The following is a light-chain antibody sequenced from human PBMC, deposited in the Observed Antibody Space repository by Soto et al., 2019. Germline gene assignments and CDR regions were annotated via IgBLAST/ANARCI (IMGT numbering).Light chain of an antibody. V-gene: IGKV2-28*01. J-gene: IGKJ2*01. CDR3: MQTLQTRNT. CDR1: QSLLHSNGYNY. Sequence: DIVMTQSPLSLPVTPGEPASISCRSSQSLLHSNGYNYLDWYLQKPGQSPQLLIYLGSNRASGVPDRFSGSVSGTDFTLKISRVEAEDVGVYYCMQTLQTRNTFGQGTKLEIK. CDR2: LGS.